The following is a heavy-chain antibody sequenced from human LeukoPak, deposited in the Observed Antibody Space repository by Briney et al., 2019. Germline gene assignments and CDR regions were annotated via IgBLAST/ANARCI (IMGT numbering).Heavy chain of an antibody. CDR2: ISYDGSNK. CDR3: ASPAYPPDGAFDI. D-gene: IGHD2-21*01. CDR1: GFTFSSYA. Sequence: GGSLRLSCAASGFTFSSYAMHWVRQAPGKGLEWVAVISYDGSNKYYADSVKGRFAISRDNSKNTLYLQMNSLRAEDTAVYYCASPAYPPDGAFDIWGQGTKVTVSS. V-gene: IGHV3-30*09. J-gene: IGHJ3*02.